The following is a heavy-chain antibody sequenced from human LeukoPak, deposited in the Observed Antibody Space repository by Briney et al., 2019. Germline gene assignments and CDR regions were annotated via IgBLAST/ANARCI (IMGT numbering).Heavy chain of an antibody. V-gene: IGHV3-43*01. CDR3: ANEKHRDGYLDY. J-gene: IGHJ4*02. D-gene: IGHD5-24*01. CDR1: GFTFDDYA. Sequence: PGGSLRLSCAASGFTFDDYAMHWVRQAPGKGLEGVSLISWDGGSTYYADSVKGRFTVSRDNSKNSLYLQMNSLRIEDTALYYCANEKHRDGYLDYWGQGTLVTVSS. CDR2: ISWDGGST.